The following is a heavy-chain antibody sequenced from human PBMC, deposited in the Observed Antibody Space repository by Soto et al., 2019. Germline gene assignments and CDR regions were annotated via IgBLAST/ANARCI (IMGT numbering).Heavy chain of an antibody. D-gene: IGHD3-22*01. CDR2: IKQDGCER. Sequence: GGSRRFSCAASGFTFSSYWMSWVRQAPGNVLEWVANIKQDGCERYYVDSVKGRFTISRDNAKNSLYLQMNSLRAEDAAVYYCASTIGDYYDSSGYKFDYWGQGTLVTVSS. J-gene: IGHJ4*02. V-gene: IGHV3-7*03. CDR1: GFTFSSYW. CDR3: ASTIGDYYDSSGYKFDY.